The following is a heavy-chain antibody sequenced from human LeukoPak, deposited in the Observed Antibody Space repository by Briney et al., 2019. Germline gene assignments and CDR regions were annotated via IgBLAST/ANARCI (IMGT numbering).Heavy chain of an antibody. J-gene: IGHJ4*02. D-gene: IGHD5-18*01. CDR3: ARGLARTSMVTRGGVRFDY. Sequence: GESLKISCQGSGYSFTNSWIGWVRQMPGKGLEWMGWMNPNSGNTGYAQKLQGRVTMTRNTSISTAYMELSSLRSEDTAVYYCARGLARTSMVTRGGVRFDYWGQGTLVTVSS. V-gene: IGHV1-8*02. CDR1: GYSFTNSW. CDR2: MNPNSGNT.